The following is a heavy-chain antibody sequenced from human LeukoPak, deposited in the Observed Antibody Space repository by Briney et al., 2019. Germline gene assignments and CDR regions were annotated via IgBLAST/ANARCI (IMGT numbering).Heavy chain of an antibody. V-gene: IGHV3-7*02. CDR1: GFTFSNYW. D-gene: IGHD6-13*01. CDR2: IKQDGSEE. J-gene: IGHJ4*02. Sequence: GGSLRLSCAASGFTFSNYWMSWVRQAPGKGLEWVANIKQDGSEEVYVDSVKGRFTISRDNAENSLYLQMNSLRAEDTAVYYCARGSGATYSSSWYLDYWGQGTLVTVSS. CDR3: ARGSGATYSSSWYLDY.